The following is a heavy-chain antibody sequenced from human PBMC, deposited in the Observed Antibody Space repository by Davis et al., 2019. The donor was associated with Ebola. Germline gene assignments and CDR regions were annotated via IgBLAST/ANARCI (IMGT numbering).Heavy chain of an antibody. V-gene: IGHV3-23*01. J-gene: IGHJ4*02. CDR2: ISGTGAST. CDR1: GFTVRSTY. CDR3: AKDQVECCSATRCFGSFDY. D-gene: IGHD2-2*01. Sequence: GGSLRLSCAASGFTVRSTYMSWVRQAPGKGLEGVSGISGTGASTYYSDSVKGRFTISRDNSKNTVYLQMDNLRAEDTAVYFCAKDQVECCSATRCFGSFDYWGQGILVSVSS.